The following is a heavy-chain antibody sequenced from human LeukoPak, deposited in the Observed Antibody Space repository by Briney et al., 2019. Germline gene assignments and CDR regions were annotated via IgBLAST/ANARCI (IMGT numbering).Heavy chain of an antibody. CDR3: ARGGSYYYDSSGH. V-gene: IGHV4-61*01. Sequence: SETLSLTCTVSGGSFSSGSYYWSWIRQPPGKGLEWIGYIYYSGSTNYNPSLKSRVTISVDTSKNQFSLKLSSVTAADTAVYYCARGGSYYYDSSGHWGQGTLVTVSS. J-gene: IGHJ4*02. CDR1: GGSFSSGSYY. CDR2: IYYSGST. D-gene: IGHD3-22*01.